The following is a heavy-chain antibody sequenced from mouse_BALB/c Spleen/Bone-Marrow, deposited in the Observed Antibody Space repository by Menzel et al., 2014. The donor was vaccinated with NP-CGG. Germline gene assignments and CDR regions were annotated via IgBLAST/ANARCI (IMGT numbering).Heavy chain of an antibody. V-gene: IGHV14-4*02. J-gene: IGHJ4*01. CDR3: NGNYYAMDY. D-gene: IGHD2-1*01. Sequence: VQLQQPGAELVRSEASVKLSCTASGFNIKDYYMHWVKQRPEQGLEWIGWIDPENGDTEYAPKFQGKATMTADTSSNTAYLQLSSLTSEDTAVYYCNGNYYAMDYWGQGTSVTVSS. CDR2: IDPENGDT. CDR1: GFNIKDYY.